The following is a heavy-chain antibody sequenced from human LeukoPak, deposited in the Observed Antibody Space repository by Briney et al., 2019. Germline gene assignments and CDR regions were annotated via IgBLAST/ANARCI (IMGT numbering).Heavy chain of an antibody. J-gene: IGHJ6*02. CDR3: ARGDQYYDILTGTYGMDV. D-gene: IGHD3-9*01. Sequence: GASVKVSCKASGYTFTSYYMHWVRQAPGQGLEWMGIINPSGGSTSYAQKFQGRVTMTRDTPTSTVYMELSSLRSEDTAVYYCARGDQYYDILTGTYGMDVWGQGTTVTVSS. CDR1: GYTFTSYY. CDR2: INPSGGST. V-gene: IGHV1-46*01.